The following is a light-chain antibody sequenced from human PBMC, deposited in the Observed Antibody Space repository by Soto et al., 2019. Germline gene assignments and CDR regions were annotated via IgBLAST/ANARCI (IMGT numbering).Light chain of an antibody. Sequence: EIVMTQSPVTLSVSPGERATLSCGASQSVSTNFAWYQQKPGQAPRLLISGASTRATGIPARFSGSGSGTEFTLTISSLQSEDFAVYYCQQYNSWPPITFGQGTRLEIK. CDR3: QQYNSWPPIT. CDR2: GAS. V-gene: IGKV3-15*01. CDR1: QSVSTN. J-gene: IGKJ5*01.